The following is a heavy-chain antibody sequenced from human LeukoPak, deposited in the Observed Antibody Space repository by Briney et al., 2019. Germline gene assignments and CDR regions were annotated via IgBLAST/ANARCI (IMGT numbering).Heavy chain of an antibody. Sequence: SETLSLTCTVSGDSISSYYWSWIRQPPGKGLEWIGYIYYSGSTKYNPSLKSRVTISVDTSKNQFSLKLNSVTAADTAVYYCALNWNDLSAFDIWGQGTMVTVSS. CDR2: IYYSGST. V-gene: IGHV4-59*01. CDR1: GDSISSYY. D-gene: IGHD1-1*01. CDR3: ALNWNDLSAFDI. J-gene: IGHJ3*02.